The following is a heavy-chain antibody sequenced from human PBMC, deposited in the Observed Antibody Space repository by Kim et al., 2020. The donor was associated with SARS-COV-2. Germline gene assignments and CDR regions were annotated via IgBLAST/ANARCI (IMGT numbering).Heavy chain of an antibody. Sequence: GGSLPPSPPASAFTFSNYWMHWVRQAQGKGLVWVSHINSDESSTSYADSVKGRFTISRDNAKNTLYLQMNSLRAEDTAVYYCARDGRDSGSYPYFDYWGQGSLVTVSS. J-gene: IGHJ4*02. CDR2: INSDESST. CDR1: AFTFSNYW. D-gene: IGHD3-10*01. CDR3: ARDGRDSGSYPYFDY. V-gene: IGHV3-74*01.